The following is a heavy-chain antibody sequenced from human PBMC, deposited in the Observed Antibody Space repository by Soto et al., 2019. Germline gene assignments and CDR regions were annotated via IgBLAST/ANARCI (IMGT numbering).Heavy chain of an antibody. CDR2: IYDGGTT. Sequence: QVQLQESGPRLVSPSQTLSLTCTVSGCSISSAAYCWSWIRQSPDKGLEWIGHIYDGGTTYSSPSLKGRVTISAATSETQFSLKLSSVSAADTAVYYCARGPSGDKIDYWGQGIQVTVSS. D-gene: IGHD7-27*01. CDR3: ARGPSGDKIDY. J-gene: IGHJ4*02. CDR1: GCSISSAAYC. V-gene: IGHV4-30-4*01.